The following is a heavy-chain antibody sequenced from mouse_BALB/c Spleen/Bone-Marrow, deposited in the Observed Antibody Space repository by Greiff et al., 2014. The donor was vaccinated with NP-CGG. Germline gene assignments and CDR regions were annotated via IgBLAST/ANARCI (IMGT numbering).Heavy chain of an antibody. CDR2: IDPANGNT. CDR3: ANYYYGSSLFAY. Sequence: VQLQQSGAELVKPGASVKLSCTASGFNIQGTYMHWVKQRPEQGLEWIGRIDPANGNTKYDPKFQGKATITADTSSNTAYLQLSSLTSEDTAVYYCANYYYGSSLFAYWGQGTLVTVSA. CDR1: GFNIQGTY. V-gene: IGHV14-3*02. J-gene: IGHJ3*01. D-gene: IGHD1-1*01.